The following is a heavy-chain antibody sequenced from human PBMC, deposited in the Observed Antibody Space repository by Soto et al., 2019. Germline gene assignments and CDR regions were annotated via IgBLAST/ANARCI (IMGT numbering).Heavy chain of an antibody. V-gene: IGHV1-69*02. J-gene: IGHJ3*02. Sequence: QVQLVQSGAEVKKPGSSVKVSCKASGGTFSSYTISWVRQAPGQGLEWMGRIIPILGIANYAQKFQGRVAVTEDKSTSTTYMERSSLRSKDTAAYYCARWGGSYDDAFGIWAQGTMVTVSS. CDR2: IIPILGIA. CDR1: GGTFSSYT. CDR3: ARWGGSYDDAFGI. D-gene: IGHD1-26*01.